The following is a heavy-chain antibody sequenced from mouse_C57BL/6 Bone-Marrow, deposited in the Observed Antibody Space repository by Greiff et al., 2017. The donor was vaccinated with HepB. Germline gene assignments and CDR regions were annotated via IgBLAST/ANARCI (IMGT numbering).Heavy chain of an antibody. J-gene: IGHJ3*01. CDR3: VSPYYYGSSYLFAY. Sequence: EVQLVESGGGLVQPKGSLKLSCAASGFSFNTYAMNWVRQAPGKGLEWVARIRSKSNNYATYYADSVKDRFTISRDDSESMLYLQMNNLKTEDTAMYYCVSPYYYGSSYLFAYWGQGTLVTVSA. D-gene: IGHD1-1*01. CDR2: IRSKSNNYAT. V-gene: IGHV10-1*01. CDR1: GFSFNTYA.